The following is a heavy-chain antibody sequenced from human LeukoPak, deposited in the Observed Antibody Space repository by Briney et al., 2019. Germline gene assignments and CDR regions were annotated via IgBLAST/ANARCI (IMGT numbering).Heavy chain of an antibody. CDR1: GFSLNDYS. CDR3: AKDRSSGSYYRGALDP. J-gene: IGHJ5*02. Sequence: GGSLRLSCAASGFSLNDYSMNWVRQAPGRGLEWVSYISSSGSTIYYADSVKGRFTISRDNAKNSLYLQMNSLRAEDTAVYYCAKDRSSGSYYRGALDPWGQGTLVTVSS. D-gene: IGHD1-26*01. V-gene: IGHV3-48*01. CDR2: ISSSGSTI.